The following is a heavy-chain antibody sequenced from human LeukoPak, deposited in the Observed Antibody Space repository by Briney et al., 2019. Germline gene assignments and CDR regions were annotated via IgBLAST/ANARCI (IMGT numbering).Heavy chain of an antibody. CDR1: GFTFDDYA. CDR3: AKDYYGSGSYYYGMDV. D-gene: IGHD3-10*01. Sequence: GGSLRLSCAASGFTFDDYAMHWVRQAPGKGLEWVSGISWNSGSMGYADSVKGRFTISRDNAKNSLYLQMNSLRAEDTALYYCAKDYYGSGSYYYGMDVWGQGTTVTVSS. J-gene: IGHJ6*02. V-gene: IGHV3-9*01. CDR2: ISWNSGSM.